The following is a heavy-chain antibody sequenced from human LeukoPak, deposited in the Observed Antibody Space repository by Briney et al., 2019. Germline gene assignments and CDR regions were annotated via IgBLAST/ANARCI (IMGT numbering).Heavy chain of an antibody. CDR2: ISSSGSTI. V-gene: IGHV3-48*01. CDR1: GFTFSTYT. Sequence: GGSLRLSCAASGFTFSTYTMNWVRQAPGKGLEWVSYISSSGSTIYYADSVKGRFTISRDNAKNSLYLQMNSLRAEDTAVYYCARDTVVVVAATAAKNYYYYMDVWGKGTTVTVSS. J-gene: IGHJ6*03. D-gene: IGHD2-15*01. CDR3: ARDTVVVVAATAAKNYYYYMDV.